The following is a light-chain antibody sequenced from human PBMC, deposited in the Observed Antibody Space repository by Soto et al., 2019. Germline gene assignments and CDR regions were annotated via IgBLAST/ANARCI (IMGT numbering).Light chain of an antibody. CDR3: QQGRT. CDR1: QSVSSY. Sequence: EIVLTQSPATLSLSPGERATLSCRASQSVSSYLAWYQQKPGQAPRLLIYDAANRATGISARFSGSGSGTDSALTISSLEAEEFAVYYCQQGRTFGQGTKVEIK. J-gene: IGKJ1*01. V-gene: IGKV3-11*01. CDR2: DAA.